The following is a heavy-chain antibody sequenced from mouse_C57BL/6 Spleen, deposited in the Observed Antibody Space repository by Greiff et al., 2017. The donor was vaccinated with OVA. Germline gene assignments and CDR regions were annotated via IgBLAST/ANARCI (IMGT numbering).Heavy chain of an antibody. V-gene: IGHV3-6*01. CDR3: ARVCGYYGYYDV. CDR2: LNYDGSN. Sequence: EVQLQESGPGLVKPSQSLSLTCSVTGYSITSGYYWNWLRQFPGNKLEWMGYLNYDGSNNYNPSLKNRISITRNTSKNQFLLKLNSVTTEDTATDYGARVCGYYGYYDVWGTGTTVTVSS. CDR1: GYSITSGYY. D-gene: IGHD2-2*01. J-gene: IGHJ1*03.